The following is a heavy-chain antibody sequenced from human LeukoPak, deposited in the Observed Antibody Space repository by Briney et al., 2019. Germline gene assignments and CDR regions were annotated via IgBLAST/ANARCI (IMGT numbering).Heavy chain of an antibody. V-gene: IGHV3-48*01. CDR2: ISSSSSTI. CDR1: GFTFGSYS. CDR3: ARVSLWFGEYYMDV. D-gene: IGHD3-10*01. J-gene: IGHJ6*03. Sequence: GGSLRLSCAASGFTFGSYSMNWVGQAPGKGLEWVSYISSSSSTIYYADSVKGRFTISRDNAKNSLYLQMNSLRAEDTAVYYCARVSLWFGEYYMDVWGKGTTVTVSS.